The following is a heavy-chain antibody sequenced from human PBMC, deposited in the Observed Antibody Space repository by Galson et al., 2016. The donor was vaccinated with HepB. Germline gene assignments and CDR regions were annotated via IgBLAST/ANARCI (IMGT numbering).Heavy chain of an antibody. CDR3: TRGSGWTALDY. D-gene: IGHD6-19*01. CDR1: GASISSSH. CDR2: VTNTGST. V-gene: IGHV4-59*01. Sequence: SETLSLTCTVSGASISSSHWSWLRQPPGKGLEWIGYVTNTGSTNYNPSLKSRVTISVGTSKKHFSLNLNSVTAADTAVYYCTRGSGWTALDYWGQGTLVTVSS. J-gene: IGHJ4*02.